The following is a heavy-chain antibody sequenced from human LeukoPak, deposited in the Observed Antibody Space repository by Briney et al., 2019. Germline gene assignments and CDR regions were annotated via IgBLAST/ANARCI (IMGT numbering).Heavy chain of an antibody. CDR1: GFTFSTYG. CDR2: ISGRADLT. D-gene: IGHD3-10*01. Sequence: PGGSLRLSCAASGFTFSTYGITWVRQAPGKGLEWVSAISGRADLTFYADSVKGRFTISRDNSKNTLYLQMNSLRVEDTAVYYCAKGRGQGFDYWGQGTLVTVSS. J-gene: IGHJ4*02. CDR3: AKGRGQGFDY. V-gene: IGHV3-23*01.